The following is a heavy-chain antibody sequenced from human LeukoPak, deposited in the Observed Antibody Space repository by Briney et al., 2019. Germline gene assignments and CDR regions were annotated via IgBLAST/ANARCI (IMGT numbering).Heavy chain of an antibody. Sequence: SETLSLTCTVSGGSITSYYWSWIRQPPGKGLEWIGSIYYSGSTNYNPSLKSRVTISVDTSKNQFSLKLSSVTAADTALYYCARENGFRYDYWGQGTLVTVSS. CDR1: GGSITSYY. CDR3: ARENGFRYDY. V-gene: IGHV4-59*01. CDR2: IYYSGST. J-gene: IGHJ4*02.